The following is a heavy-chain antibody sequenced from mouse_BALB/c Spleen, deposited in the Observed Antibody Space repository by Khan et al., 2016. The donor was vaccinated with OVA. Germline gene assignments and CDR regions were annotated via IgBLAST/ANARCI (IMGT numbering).Heavy chain of an antibody. CDR1: GYTFTNYG. V-gene: IGHV9-3-1*01. CDR3: ARKYGSSAWFAY. J-gene: IGHJ3*01. Sequence: QIQLVQSGPELKKPGETVKISCKASGYTFTNYGMNWVKQAPGKGLKWMGWKNTHTGEPTYGDDFKGRFAFSLETSASTAYLQINTLNNEDTATYFCARKYGSSAWFAYWGQGTLVTVSA. CDR2: KNTHTGEP. D-gene: IGHD1-1*01.